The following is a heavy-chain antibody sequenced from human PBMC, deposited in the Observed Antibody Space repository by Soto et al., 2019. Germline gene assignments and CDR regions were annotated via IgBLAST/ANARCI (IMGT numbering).Heavy chain of an antibody. CDR3: ARDGGVGYSYGWNYFDY. CDR2: IIPIFGTA. J-gene: IGHJ4*02. D-gene: IGHD5-18*01. Sequence: QVQLVQSGAEVNKPGSSVKVSCKASGGTFSSYAISWVRQAPGQGLEWMGGIIPIFGTANYAQKFQGRVTITADESTSTAYMELSSLRSEDTAVYYCARDGGVGYSYGWNYFDYWGQGTLVTVSS. CDR1: GGTFSSYA. V-gene: IGHV1-69*01.